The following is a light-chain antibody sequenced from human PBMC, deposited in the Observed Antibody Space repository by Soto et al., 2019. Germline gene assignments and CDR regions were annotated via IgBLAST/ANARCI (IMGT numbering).Light chain of an antibody. Sequence: QSALTQPASVSGSPGQSITIPCSGTSSDVGSYNVVSWYQQHPGKAPKLVIYDVSNRPSGVSPRFSGAKSGNTSSLTIAGLQAEEEADYYCSSYTRRSTYVFGTGTKVTVL. CDR1: SSDVGSYNV. J-gene: IGLJ1*01. CDR3: SSYTRRSTYV. CDR2: DVS. V-gene: IGLV2-14*03.